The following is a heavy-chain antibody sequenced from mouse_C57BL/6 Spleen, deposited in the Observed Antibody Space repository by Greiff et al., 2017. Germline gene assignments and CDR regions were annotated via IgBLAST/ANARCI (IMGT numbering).Heavy chain of an antibody. V-gene: IGHV5-9*01. Sequence: EVQRVESGGGLVKPGGSLKLSCAASGFTFSSYTMSWVRQTPEKRLEWVATISGGGGNTYYPDSVKGRVTISRDNAKNTLYLQMSSLRSEDTALYYCARHAPVVATDWYFDVWGTGTTVTVSS. CDR2: ISGGGGNT. J-gene: IGHJ1*03. CDR1: GFTFSSYT. CDR3: ARHAPVVATDWYFDV. D-gene: IGHD1-1*01.